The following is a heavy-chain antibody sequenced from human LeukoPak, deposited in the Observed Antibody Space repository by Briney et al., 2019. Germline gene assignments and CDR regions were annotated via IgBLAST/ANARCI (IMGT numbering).Heavy chain of an antibody. CDR3: ARENDFRDAFDI. CDR1: GYTFTGYY. CDR2: INPNSGGT. V-gene: IGHV1-2*02. D-gene: IGHD3-3*01. Sequence: ASVKVSCKASGYTFTGYYMHWVRQAPGQGLEWMGWINPNSGGTNYAQKFQGRVTMTRDTSISTAYMELSRLRSDDTAVYYCARENDFRDAFDIWGQGTIVTVSS. J-gene: IGHJ3*02.